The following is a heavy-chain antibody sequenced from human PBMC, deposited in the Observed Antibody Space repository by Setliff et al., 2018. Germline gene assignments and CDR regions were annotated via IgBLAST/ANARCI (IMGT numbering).Heavy chain of an antibody. D-gene: IGHD3-3*01. CDR2: INPNSGGT. V-gene: IGHV1-2*04. Sequence: ASVKVSCKASGYTFTGYYMHWVRQAPGQGLEWMGWINPNSGGTNYAQKFQGWVTMTRDTPISTAYMELSRLRSDDTAVYYCAISTIFGVVSPTPDALDIWGQGTMVTVSS. CDR3: AISTIFGVVSPTPDALDI. CDR1: GYTFTGYY. J-gene: IGHJ3*02.